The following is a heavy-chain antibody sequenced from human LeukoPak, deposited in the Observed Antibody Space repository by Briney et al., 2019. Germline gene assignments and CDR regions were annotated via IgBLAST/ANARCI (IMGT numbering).Heavy chain of an antibody. CDR2: IYSGGST. CDR3: ARGRPSSGWYYFDY. D-gene: IGHD6-19*01. J-gene: IGHJ4*02. Sequence: GGSLRLSCAASGFTVSSNYMSWVRQAPGKGLEWVSVIYSGGSTYYADSVKGRFTISRDNSKNTLYLRMNSLRAEDTAVYYCARGRPSSGWYYFDYWGQGTLVTVSS. CDR1: GFTVSSNY. V-gene: IGHV3-53*01.